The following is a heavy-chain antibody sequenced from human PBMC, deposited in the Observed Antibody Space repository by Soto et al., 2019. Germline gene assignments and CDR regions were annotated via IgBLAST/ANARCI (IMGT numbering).Heavy chain of an antibody. Sequence: GGSLRLSCAASGFTFSSYGMHWVRQAPGKGLEWVAVISYDGSNKYYADSVKGRFTISRDNSKNTLYLQMNSLRAEDTAVYYCAKDSVGPSYYYGSGSYYTTGNSIDYWGQGTLVTVSS. CDR3: AKDSVGPSYYYGSGSYYTTGNSIDY. CDR1: GFTFSSYG. CDR2: ISYDGSNK. J-gene: IGHJ4*02. D-gene: IGHD3-10*01. V-gene: IGHV3-30*18.